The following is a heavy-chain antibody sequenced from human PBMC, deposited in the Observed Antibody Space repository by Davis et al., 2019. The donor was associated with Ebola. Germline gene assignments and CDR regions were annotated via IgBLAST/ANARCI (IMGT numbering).Heavy chain of an antibody. J-gene: IGHJ4*02. CDR2: ISYDGSNK. D-gene: IGHD3-3*01. CDR1: GFTFSSYG. CDR3: AKATGNIYDFWSGYPLGYFDY. Sequence: GGSLRLSCAASGFTFSSYGMHWVRQAPGKGLEWVAVISYDGSNKYYADSVKGRFTISRDDSKSTLYLQMNSLRTEDTAMYYCAKATGNIYDFWSGYPLGYFDYWGQGTLVTVSS. V-gene: IGHV3-30*18.